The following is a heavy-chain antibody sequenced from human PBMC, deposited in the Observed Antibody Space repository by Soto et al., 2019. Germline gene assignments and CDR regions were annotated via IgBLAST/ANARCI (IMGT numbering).Heavy chain of an antibody. J-gene: IGHJ5*02. D-gene: IGHD6-19*01. CDR1: GFSFSSYA. V-gene: IGHV3-30-3*01. CDR2: ISHDGINK. CDR3: ARDMYSSDYFVKWFEP. Sequence: QVRLVESGGGVVQPGRSLRLSCTASGFSFSSYAMYWFRQPPGKGLEWVAVISHDGINKHCADSVKGRVTVSRDNSNHSLDLQLNSLRGEDTAMYYCARDMYSSDYFVKWFEPWGQGTLVTVSS.